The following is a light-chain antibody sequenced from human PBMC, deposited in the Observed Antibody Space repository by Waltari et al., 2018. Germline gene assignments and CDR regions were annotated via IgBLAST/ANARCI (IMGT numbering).Light chain of an antibody. CDR2: WAS. Sequence: DIVMTQSPDSLAVSLGEGATIHCTASQSIFYSSNNKDYLAWYQLKQGQPPKLLIYWASTRESGVPDRFSGSGTGTDFTLTISSLQTEDVATYYCQQYRDTPYTFGQGTNLEI. V-gene: IGKV4-1*01. J-gene: IGKJ2*01. CDR1: QSIFYSSNNKDY. CDR3: QQYRDTPYT.